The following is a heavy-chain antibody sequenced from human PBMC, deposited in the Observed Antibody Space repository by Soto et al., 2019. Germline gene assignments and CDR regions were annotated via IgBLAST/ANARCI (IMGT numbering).Heavy chain of an antibody. V-gene: IGHV3-15*01. D-gene: IGHD5-18*01. CDR1: GFTFSNAW. CDR2: IKSNTDGGTT. J-gene: IGHJ4*02. CDR3: TTGTVFLYSYGTLDY. Sequence: PGGSLRLSCAASGFTFSNAWMSWVRQAPGKGLEWVGRIKSNTDGGTTDYAAPVKGRFTISRDDSKNTLYLQMNSLKTEDTAVYYCTTGTVFLYSYGTLDYWGQGTLVTVSS.